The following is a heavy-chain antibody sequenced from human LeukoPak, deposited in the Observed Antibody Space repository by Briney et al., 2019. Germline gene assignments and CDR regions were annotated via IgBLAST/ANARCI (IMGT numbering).Heavy chain of an antibody. D-gene: IGHD6-19*01. J-gene: IGHJ4*02. CDR2: IYYRGAT. V-gene: IGHV4-59*01. Sequence: SETLSLTCTVSGDSISSYYWSWIRQSPGKGLEWIGYIYYRGATNYNPSLKSRITISVDTSKNQFFLKVSSVTAADTAVYYCATIPRWIAVAGTAFDYWGQGTLVTVSS. CDR1: GDSISSYY. CDR3: ATIPRWIAVAGTAFDY.